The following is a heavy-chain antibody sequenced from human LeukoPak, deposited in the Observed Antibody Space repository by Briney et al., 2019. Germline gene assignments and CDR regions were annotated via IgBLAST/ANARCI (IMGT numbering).Heavy chain of an antibody. Sequence: SETLSLTCTVSGGSISSYYWSWIWQPPGKGLEWIGYIYYSGSTNYNPSLKSRVTISVDTSKNQFSLKLSSVTAADTAVYYCARQGTDKEWLPAYNWFDPWGQGTLVTVSS. J-gene: IGHJ5*02. CDR2: IYYSGST. D-gene: IGHD3-3*01. V-gene: IGHV4-59*08. CDR3: ARQGTDKEWLPAYNWFDP. CDR1: GGSISSYY.